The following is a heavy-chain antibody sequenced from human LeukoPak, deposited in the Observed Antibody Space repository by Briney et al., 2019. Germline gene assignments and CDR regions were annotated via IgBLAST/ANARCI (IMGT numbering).Heavy chain of an antibody. CDR3: TTSFFDWLLNFDY. CDR1: GFTFSNAW. J-gene: IGHJ4*02. Sequence: GGSLRLSCAASGFTFSNAWMSWVRQAPGKGLEWVGRIKSKTDGCTTDYAAPVKVRFTISRDDSKNTLYLQMNSLKTEDTAVYYCTTSFFDWLLNFDYWGQGTLVTVSS. CDR2: IKSKTDGCTT. V-gene: IGHV3-15*01. D-gene: IGHD3-9*01.